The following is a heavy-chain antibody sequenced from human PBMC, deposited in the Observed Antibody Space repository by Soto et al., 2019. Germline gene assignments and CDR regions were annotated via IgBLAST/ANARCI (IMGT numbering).Heavy chain of an antibody. J-gene: IGHJ6*02. Sequence: TLSLTCTVSGGSISSGDHYWSWIRQSLGKGLEWIGYIYHSGNTYYNPSLKSRVSISVDTSKNQFSLHLSSVTAADTAVYFCARDQYYYESSGYGSSYGLDVWGQGTTVTVSS. CDR2: IYHSGNT. CDR1: GGSISSGDHY. D-gene: IGHD3-22*01. CDR3: ARDQYYYESSGYGSSYGLDV. V-gene: IGHV4-30-4*01.